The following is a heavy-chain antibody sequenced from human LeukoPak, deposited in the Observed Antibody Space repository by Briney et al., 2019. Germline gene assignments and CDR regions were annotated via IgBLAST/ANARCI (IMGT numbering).Heavy chain of an antibody. V-gene: IGHV3-15*01. CDR3: TTADYGDYVYYYMDV. Sequence: GGSLRLSCAASGFTFSNAWMSWVRQAPGKGLEWVGRIKSKTDGGTTDYAAPVKGRFTISRDDSKNTLYLQMNSLKTEDTAVYYCTTADYGDYVYYYMDVWGKGTTVTVSS. CDR2: IKSKTDGGTT. CDR1: GFTFSNAW. D-gene: IGHD4-17*01. J-gene: IGHJ6*03.